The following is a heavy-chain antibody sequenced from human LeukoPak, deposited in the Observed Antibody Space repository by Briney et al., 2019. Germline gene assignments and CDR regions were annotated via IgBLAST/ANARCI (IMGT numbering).Heavy chain of an antibody. CDR3: ANLPTGKY. CDR1: GFTFSSYA. V-gene: IGHV3-23*03. D-gene: IGHD2-8*02. CDR2: IYSGGTA. Sequence: GGSLRLSCAASGFTFSSYAMSWVRQAPGKGLEWVSVIYSGGTAYYADSLKGRFTISRDNSKNTLYLQMNSLTAEDTAVYYCANLPTGKYWGQGTLVTVSS. J-gene: IGHJ4*02.